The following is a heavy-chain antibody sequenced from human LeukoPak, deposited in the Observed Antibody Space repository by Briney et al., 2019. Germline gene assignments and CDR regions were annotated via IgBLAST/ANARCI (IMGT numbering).Heavy chain of an antibody. CDR1: GYSISSGYH. CDR3: ARENWVFDY. J-gene: IGHJ4*02. Sequence: SETLSLTCVVYGYSISSGYHWGWIRQPPGNGLEWIGSVYRSGTTYYDPSLKSRVTISVDTSKNQISLKVRSVTAADTAMYYCARENWVFDYWGQGILVTVSS. D-gene: IGHD7-27*01. V-gene: IGHV4-38-2*02. CDR2: VYRSGTT.